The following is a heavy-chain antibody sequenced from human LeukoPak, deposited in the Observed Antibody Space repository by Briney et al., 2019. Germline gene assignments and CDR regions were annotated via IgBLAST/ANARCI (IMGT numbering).Heavy chain of an antibody. CDR3: ARYRGDDGSGYYPPHYYYYYMDV. V-gene: IGHV4-4*09. D-gene: IGHD3-22*01. J-gene: IGHJ6*03. Sequence: PSETLSLTCTVSGGSISSYYWSWIRQPPGKGLEWIGYIYTSGSTNYNPSLKSRVTISVATSKNQFSLKLSSVTAADTAVYYCARYRGDDGSGYYPPHYYYYYMDVWGKGTTVTVSS. CDR1: GGSISSYY. CDR2: IYTSGST.